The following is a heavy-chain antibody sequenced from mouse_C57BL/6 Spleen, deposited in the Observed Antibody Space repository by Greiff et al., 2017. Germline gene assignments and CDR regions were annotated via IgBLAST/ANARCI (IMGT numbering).Heavy chain of an antibody. CDR1: GYTFTSYW. CDR3: ARESRFITAFAY. Sequence: QVQLQQPGAELVKPGASVKMSCTASGYTFTSYWITWVKQRPGQGLEWIGDIYPGSGSTNYNEKFQSKATLTVDTSSSTAYMQLSSLTSEDSAVYYCARESRFITAFAYWGQGTLVTVSA. V-gene: IGHV1-55*01. J-gene: IGHJ3*01. D-gene: IGHD1-1*01. CDR2: IYPGSGST.